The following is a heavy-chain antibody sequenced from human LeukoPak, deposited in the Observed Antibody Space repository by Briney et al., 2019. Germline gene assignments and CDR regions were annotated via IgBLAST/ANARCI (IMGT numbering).Heavy chain of an antibody. Sequence: PGGSLRLSCATSGFTFSNYAMHWVRQAPGKGLEWVSLISYDGLNKYYTDSVKGRFTISRDNSKNTLYLQIDSLRPEDTAVYYCARGTPTIAVSGLAFDYWGQGTLVSVSS. V-gene: IGHV3-30*04. CDR1: GFTFSNYA. J-gene: IGHJ4*02. CDR3: ARGTPTIAVSGLAFDY. CDR2: ISYDGLNK. D-gene: IGHD6-19*01.